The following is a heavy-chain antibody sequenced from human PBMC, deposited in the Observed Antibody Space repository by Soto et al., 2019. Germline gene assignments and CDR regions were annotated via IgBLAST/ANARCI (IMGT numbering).Heavy chain of an antibody. CDR3: AKVHWVYDPYYFDS. D-gene: IGHD5-12*01. V-gene: IGHV1-69*06. CDR1: GGTFSSYA. Sequence: SVNVSCKASGGTFSSYAISWVRQAPGQGLEWMGGIIPIFGTANYAQKFQGRVTITADKSTSTAYMELSSLRSEDTAVYYCAKVHWVYDPYYFDSWGQGIRVTVSS. J-gene: IGHJ4*02. CDR2: IIPIFGTA.